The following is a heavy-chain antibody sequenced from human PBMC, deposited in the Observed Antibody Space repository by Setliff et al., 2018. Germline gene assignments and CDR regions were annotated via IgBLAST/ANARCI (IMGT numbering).Heavy chain of an antibody. CDR3: ARKGISALSGAFDM. Sequence: SETLSLTCTVSGGSISNYYWSWIRQPAGKGLEWIGRIYTSGSTNYNPSLESRVTMSVDTPKNQFSLKLSSVTAADTAVYYCARKGISALSGAFDMWGQGTMVTVSS. D-gene: IGHD1-26*01. CDR1: GGSISNYY. J-gene: IGHJ3*02. CDR2: IYTSGST. V-gene: IGHV4-4*07.